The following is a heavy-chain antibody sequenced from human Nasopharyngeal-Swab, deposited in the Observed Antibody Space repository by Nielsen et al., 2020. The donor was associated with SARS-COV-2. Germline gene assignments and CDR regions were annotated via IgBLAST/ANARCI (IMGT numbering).Heavy chain of an antibody. CDR2: ISAYNGNT. CDR3: ARILRLKLRTCGMDV. V-gene: IGHV1-18*01. Sequence: ASVKVSCKASGYTFTSYGISWVRQAPGQGLEWMGWISAYNGNTNYAQKLQGRVTMTTDTSTSTAYMELRSLRSDDTAVYYCARILRLKLRTCGMDVWGQGTTVTVSS. D-gene: IGHD1-7*01. J-gene: IGHJ6*02. CDR1: GYTFTSYG.